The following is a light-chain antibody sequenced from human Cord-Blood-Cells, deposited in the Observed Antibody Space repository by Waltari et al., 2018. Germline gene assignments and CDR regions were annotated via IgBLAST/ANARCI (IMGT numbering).Light chain of an antibody. Sequence: QSVLTQPPSASGTPGQRVTISRSGSSSHIRSKYFDWYQQLPGTAPKLLIYRNNQRPSGVPDRFSGSKSGTSASLAISGLRSEDEADYYCAAWDDSLSGPVFGGGTKLTVL. CDR3: AAWDDSLSGPV. CDR1: SSHIRSKY. J-gene: IGLJ3*02. CDR2: RNN. V-gene: IGLV1-47*01.